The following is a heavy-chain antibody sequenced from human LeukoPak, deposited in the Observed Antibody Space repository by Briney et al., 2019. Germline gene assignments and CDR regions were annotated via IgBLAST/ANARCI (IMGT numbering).Heavy chain of an antibody. CDR1: GFTFSSYS. J-gene: IGHJ4*02. CDR3: AREVGIQLWTTH. CDR2: ISSSSSCI. D-gene: IGHD5-18*01. V-gene: IGHV3-21*01. Sequence: PGGSLRLSCAASGFTFSSYSMNWVRQAPGKGLEWVSSISSSSSCIYYADSVKGRFTISRDNAKNSLYLQMNSLRAEDTAVYYCAREVGIQLWTTHWGQGTLVTVSS.